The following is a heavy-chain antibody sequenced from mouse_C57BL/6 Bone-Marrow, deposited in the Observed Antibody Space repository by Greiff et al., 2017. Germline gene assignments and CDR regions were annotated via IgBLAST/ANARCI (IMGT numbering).Heavy chain of an antibody. V-gene: IGHV1-81*01. CDR2: IYPRSGNT. CDR1: GYTFTSYG. J-gene: IGHJ4*01. Sequence: QVHVQQSGAELARPGASVKLSCKASGYTFTSYGISWVKQRTGQGLEWIGEIYPRSGNTYYNEKFKGKATLTADKSSSTAYMELRSLTSEDSAVXFCAREWMGLRLYAMDYWGQGTSVTVSS. CDR3: AREWMGLRLYAMDY. D-gene: IGHD1-1*01.